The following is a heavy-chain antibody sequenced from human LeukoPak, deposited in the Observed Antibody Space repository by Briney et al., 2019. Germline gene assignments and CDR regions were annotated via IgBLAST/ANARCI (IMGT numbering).Heavy chain of an antibody. J-gene: IGHJ5*02. V-gene: IGHV3-23*01. D-gene: IGHD3-10*01. CDR3: ARDASKVRGA. CDR1: GFTFRNYA. CDR2: IIDSGDTT. Sequence: GGSLRLSCAASGFTFRNYAMSWVRQAPGKGLEWVSTIIDSGDTTYYADSVKGHFTISRDNSKNTLYVQMNSLRAEDTAVYYCARDASKVRGAWGQGTLVTVSS.